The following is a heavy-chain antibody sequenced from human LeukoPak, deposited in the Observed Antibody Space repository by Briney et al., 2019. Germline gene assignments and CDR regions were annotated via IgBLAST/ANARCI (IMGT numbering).Heavy chain of an antibody. J-gene: IGHJ4*02. D-gene: IGHD3-10*01. V-gene: IGHV3-74*01. CDR3: ARSPTPLLLWFGEPSFDY. CDR1: GLTFSSYW. Sequence: PGGSLRLSCAASGLTFSSYWMHWVRQAPGKGLVWVSRINSDGSSTSYADSVKGRFTISRDNAKNTLYLQMNSLRAEDTAVYYCARSPTPLLLWFGEPSFDYWGQGTLVTVSS. CDR2: INSDGSST.